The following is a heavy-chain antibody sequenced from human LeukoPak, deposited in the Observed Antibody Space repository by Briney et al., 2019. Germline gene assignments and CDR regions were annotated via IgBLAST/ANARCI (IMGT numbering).Heavy chain of an antibody. D-gene: IGHD3-22*01. CDR2: ISSSSSYI. CDR1: GFTFSSYS. V-gene: IGHV3-21*01. Sequence: PGGSLRLSCAAPGFTFSSYSMNWVRQAPGKGLEWVSSISSSSSYIYYADSVKGRFTISRDNAKNSLYLQMNSLRAEDTAVYYCARLSSGYYRPGDYWGQGTLVTVSS. J-gene: IGHJ4*02. CDR3: ARLSSGYYRPGDY.